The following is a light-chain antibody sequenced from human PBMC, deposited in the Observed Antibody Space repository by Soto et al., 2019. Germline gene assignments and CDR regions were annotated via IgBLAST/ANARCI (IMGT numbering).Light chain of an antibody. Sequence: NFMLTQPHSVSESPGKTVTISCTGSSGSIASNYVQWYQQRPGSAPTTVIYEDNQRPSGVPDRFSGSIDSSSNSASLTISGLKTEDEADYYCQSYDSSNHAVFGGGTQLTA. J-gene: IGLJ7*02. CDR1: SGSIASNY. V-gene: IGLV6-57*02. CDR2: EDN. CDR3: QSYDSSNHAV.